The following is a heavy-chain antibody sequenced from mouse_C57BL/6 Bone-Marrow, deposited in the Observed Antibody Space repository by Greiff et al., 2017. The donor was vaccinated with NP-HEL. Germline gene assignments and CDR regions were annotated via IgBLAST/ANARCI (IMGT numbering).Heavy chain of an antibody. CDR2: ISYDGSN. CDR1: GYSITSGYY. J-gene: IGHJ4*01. D-gene: IGHD2-10*02. CDR3: ARGYGNYLDY. V-gene: IGHV3-6*01. Sequence: EVHLVESGPGLVKPSQSLSLTCSVTGYSITSGYYWNWIRQFPGNKLEWMGYISYDGSNNYNPSLKNRISITRDTSKNQFFLKLNSVTTEDTATYYCARGYGNYLDYWGQGTSVTVSS.